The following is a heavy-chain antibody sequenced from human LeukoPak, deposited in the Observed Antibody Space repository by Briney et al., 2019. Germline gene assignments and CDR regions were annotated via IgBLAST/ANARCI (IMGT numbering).Heavy chain of an antibody. CDR1: GFTFSSYA. V-gene: IGHV3-23*01. CDR3: AKEVVGATTAFDI. D-gene: IGHD1-26*01. Sequence: PGGSLRLSCAASGFTFSSYAMSWVRQPPGNGLEWVSAISGSGGSTYYADSVKGRFTISRDNSKNTLYLQMNSLRAEDTAVYYCAKEVVGATTAFDIWGQGKMVTVSS. CDR2: ISGSGGST. J-gene: IGHJ3*02.